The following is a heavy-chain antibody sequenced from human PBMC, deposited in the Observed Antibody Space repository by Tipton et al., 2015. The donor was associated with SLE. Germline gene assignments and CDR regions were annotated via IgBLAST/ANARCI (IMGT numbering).Heavy chain of an antibody. CDR1: GYPVPTFA. V-gene: IGHV3-30*04. CDR2: TSYDETVK. J-gene: IGHJ4*02. D-gene: IGHD3-22*01. CDR3: AREGNYYDSSGLFDY. Sequence: RSLRLSCAASGYPVPTFAMHWVRQAPGKGLEWVAVTSYDETVKYFADSVKGRFTISRDESKNTMYLQMNSLRAEDTAVYYCAREGNYYDSSGLFDYWGQGTLVTVSS.